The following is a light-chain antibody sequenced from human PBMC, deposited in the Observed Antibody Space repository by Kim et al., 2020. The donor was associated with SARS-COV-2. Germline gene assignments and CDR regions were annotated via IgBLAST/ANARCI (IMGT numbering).Light chain of an antibody. CDR1: NIGSKN. Sequence: ALGQTARITCAGNNIGSKNVHWYQQKAGQAPVVVIYRDSARPSGIPERFSGSNSGNTATLTISGAQAGDEADYYCQVWDSTTYVFGAGTKVTVL. CDR3: QVWDSTTYV. CDR2: RDS. J-gene: IGLJ1*01. V-gene: IGLV3-9*01.